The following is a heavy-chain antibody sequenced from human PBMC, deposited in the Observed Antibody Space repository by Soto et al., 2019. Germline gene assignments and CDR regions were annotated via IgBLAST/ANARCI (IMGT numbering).Heavy chain of an antibody. V-gene: IGHV2-5*01. CDR2: IYWNDDK. CDR3: ARIGGSGPSFDY. Sequence: SGPTLVNPTQTLTLTCTFSGFSLSTSGVGVGWIRQPPGKALEWLALIYWNDDKRYSPSLKSRLTITKDTSKNQVVLTMTNMDPVDTATYYCARIGGSGPSFDYWGQGTLVTVSS. CDR1: GFSLSTSGVG. J-gene: IGHJ4*02. D-gene: IGHD3-16*01.